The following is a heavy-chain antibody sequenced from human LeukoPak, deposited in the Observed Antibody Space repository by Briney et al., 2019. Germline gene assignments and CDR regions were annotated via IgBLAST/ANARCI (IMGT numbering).Heavy chain of an antibody. J-gene: IGHJ4*02. Sequence: SGPALVKPTQTLTLTCTFSGFSLSTSGMSVSWIRQPPGKALEWLARIDWDDDKYYSTSLKTRLTISKDTSKNQVVLTMTNMGPVDTGTYYCARTGNETSIAAAPFDYWGQGTLVTVSS. V-gene: IGHV2-70*11. CDR3: ARTGNETSIAAAPFDY. D-gene: IGHD6-13*01. CDR2: IDWDDDK. CDR1: GFSLSTSGMS.